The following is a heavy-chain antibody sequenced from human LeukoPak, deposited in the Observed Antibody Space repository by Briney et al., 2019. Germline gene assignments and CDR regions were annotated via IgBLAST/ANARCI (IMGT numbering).Heavy chain of an antibody. CDR3: ARDIISFIEGVIQH. J-gene: IGHJ4*02. Sequence: GRSLSLSCAPSGFAFSSYAMTGVRQPPGEGLEWVSAISGGGDRKNYADSVKGRFTISRDNSMNTLYLQTNILRAEDTAVYYCARDIISFIEGVIQHWGQGTLVSVSS. D-gene: IGHD3-16*02. CDR2: ISGGGDRK. CDR1: GFAFSSYA. V-gene: IGHV3-23*01.